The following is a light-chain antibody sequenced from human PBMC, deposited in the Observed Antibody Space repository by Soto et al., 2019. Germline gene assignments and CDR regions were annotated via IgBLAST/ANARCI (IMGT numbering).Light chain of an antibody. J-gene: IGKJ1*01. Sequence: DLQMTQSPSSLSASVGDRVTITCRASQTISNYLNWYQQKPGKAPKLLIYSASSLQSGVPSRFSGSGSGTDFTLTISDLQPEDFASYYCQQSYSIPWTFGQGTNMEIK. V-gene: IGKV1-39*01. CDR2: SAS. CDR3: QQSYSIPWT. CDR1: QTISNY.